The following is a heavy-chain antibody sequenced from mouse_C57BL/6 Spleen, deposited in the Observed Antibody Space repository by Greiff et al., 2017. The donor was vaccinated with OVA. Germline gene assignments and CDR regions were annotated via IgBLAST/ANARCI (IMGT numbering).Heavy chain of an antibody. D-gene: IGHD1-2*01. CDR2: IDPSDSYT. CDR1: GYTFTSYW. J-gene: IGHJ2*01. Sequence: QVQLQQPGAELVMPGASVKLSCKASGYTFTSYWMHWVKQRPGQGLEWIGEIDPSDSYTNYNQKFKGKSTLTVDKSSSTAYMQLSSLTSEDSAVYYCARYGARYFDYWGQGTTLTVSS. CDR3: ARYGARYFDY. V-gene: IGHV1-69*01.